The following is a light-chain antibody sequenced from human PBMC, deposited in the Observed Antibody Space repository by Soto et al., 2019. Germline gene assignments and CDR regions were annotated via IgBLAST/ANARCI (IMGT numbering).Light chain of an antibody. Sequence: IQLTQSPSSLSASVGDRVTITCRASQDIAIYLAWYQQKPGEAPKLLIYAASTLYGGVPSRFSGSGSGTDFALTITSLQAEDFATYYCQQLIRYPTNFGQGTKVDI. V-gene: IGKV1-9*01. CDR2: AAS. J-gene: IGKJ1*01. CDR1: QDIAIY. CDR3: QQLIRYPTN.